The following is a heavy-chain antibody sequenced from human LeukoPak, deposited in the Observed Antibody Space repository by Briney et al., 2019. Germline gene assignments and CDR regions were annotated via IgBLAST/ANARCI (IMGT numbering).Heavy chain of an antibody. D-gene: IGHD6-19*01. CDR1: GGTFSSYA. J-gene: IGHJ4*02. CDR2: IIPIFGTA. Sequence: SVKVSCKASGGTFSSYAISWVRQAPGQGLEWMGGIIPIFGTANYAQKFQGRVTMTRDTSISTAYMELSRLRSDDTAVYYCARGSSGWFDYWGQGTLVTVSS. V-gene: IGHV1-69*05. CDR3: ARGSSGWFDY.